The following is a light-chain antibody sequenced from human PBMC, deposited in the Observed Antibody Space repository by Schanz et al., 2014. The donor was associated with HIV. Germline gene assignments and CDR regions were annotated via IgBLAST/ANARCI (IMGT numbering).Light chain of an antibody. CDR3: AAWDVLLNGPV. Sequence: QSVLTQPPSVSGAPGQRVTISCTGSSSNIGAGYEVHWYKQLPETAPKLLIFGDKNRPSGVPDRYSGSKSDTSASLAITGLQAEDEADYYCAAWDVLLNGPVFGGGTQLTVL. CDR2: GDK. CDR1: SSNIGAGYE. J-gene: IGLJ7*01. V-gene: IGLV1-40*01.